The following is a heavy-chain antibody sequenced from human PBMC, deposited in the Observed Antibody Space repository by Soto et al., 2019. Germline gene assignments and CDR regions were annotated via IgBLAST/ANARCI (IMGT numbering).Heavy chain of an antibody. Sequence: QITLKESGPSPVKPTQTLTLTCTFSGFSLSTSGVGVGWIRQPPGKALEWLALIYWDDDKRYSPSLKSRLTITKDTSKNQVVRTMTNMDPVDTATYYCALERGFPYDFWFDYWGQGTLVTVSS. V-gene: IGHV2-5*02. J-gene: IGHJ5*01. CDR2: IYWDDDK. CDR3: ALERGFPYDFWFDY. D-gene: IGHD3-3*01. CDR1: GFSLSTSGVG.